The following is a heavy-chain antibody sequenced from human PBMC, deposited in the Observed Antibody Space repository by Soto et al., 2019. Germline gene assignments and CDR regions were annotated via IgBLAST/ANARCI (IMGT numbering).Heavy chain of an antibody. V-gene: IGHV3-23*01. CDR1: GFTFSSYA. CDR3: AKDGLGSSGWYKAFDI. Sequence: GSLRLSCAASGFTFSSYAMSWVRQAPGKGLEWVSAISGSGGSTYYADSVKGRFTISRDNSKNTLYLQMNSLRAEDTAVYYCAKDGLGSSGWYKAFDIWGQGTMVTVSS. CDR2: ISGSGGST. J-gene: IGHJ3*02. D-gene: IGHD6-19*01.